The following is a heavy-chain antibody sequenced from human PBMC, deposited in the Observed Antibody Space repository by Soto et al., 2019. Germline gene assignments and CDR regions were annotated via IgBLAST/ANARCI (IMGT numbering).Heavy chain of an antibody. D-gene: IGHD3-22*01. CDR1: GFTFDDYA. Sequence: GGSLRLSCAASGFTFDDYAMHWVRQAPGKGLEWVSGISWNSGSIGYADSVKGRFTISRDNAKNSLYLQMNSLRAEDTALYYCAKGPYYYDSSGYYTFDYWGQGTLVTVSS. J-gene: IGHJ4*02. V-gene: IGHV3-9*01. CDR3: AKGPYYYDSSGYYTFDY. CDR2: ISWNSGSI.